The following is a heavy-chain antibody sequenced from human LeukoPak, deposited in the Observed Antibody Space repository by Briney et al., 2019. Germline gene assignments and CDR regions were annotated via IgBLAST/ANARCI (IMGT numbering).Heavy chain of an antibody. V-gene: IGHV3-21*01. CDR2: ISSSSSYI. J-gene: IGHJ6*03. CDR3: ARDGPNDILSGFVYYMDV. CDR1: GFTFSSYS. Sequence: GGSLRLSCAASGFTFSSYSMNWVRQAPGKGREWVSSISSSSSYIYYADSVKGRFTISRDNAKNSLYLQMNSLRAEDTAVYYCARDGPNDILSGFVYYMDVWGKGTTVTVSS. D-gene: IGHD3-9*01.